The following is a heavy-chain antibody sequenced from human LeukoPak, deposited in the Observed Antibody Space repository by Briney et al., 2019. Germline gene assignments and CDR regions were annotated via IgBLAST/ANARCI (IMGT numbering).Heavy chain of an antibody. V-gene: IGHV3-48*01. CDR3: ARDWGSEGSTTVTNFDY. CDR1: GFTFSSYS. Sequence: PGGSLRLSCAASGFTFSSYSMNWDRQAPGKGLEWVSYISSSSSTIYYADSVKGRFTISRDNAKNSLYLQMNSLRAEDTAVYYCARDWGSEGSTTVTNFDYWGQGTLVTVSS. CDR2: ISSSSSTI. D-gene: IGHD4-17*01. J-gene: IGHJ4*02.